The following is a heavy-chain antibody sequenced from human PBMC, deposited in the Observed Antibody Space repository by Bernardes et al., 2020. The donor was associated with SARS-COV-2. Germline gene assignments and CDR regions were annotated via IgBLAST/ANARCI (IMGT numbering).Heavy chain of an antibody. D-gene: IGHD3-3*01. CDR3: ARGGSGSTYGYGDY. V-gene: IGHV3-30*03. Sequence: GGSLRLSCAASGFTSFVMHWVRQAPGKGLEWISVISYDGSNKYYADLVKGRFTISRDNAKNTLYLQMTSLRADDTAVYYCARGGSGSTYGYGDYWGQGTLVTVSS. CDR1: GFTSFV. J-gene: IGHJ4*02. CDR2: ISYDGSNK.